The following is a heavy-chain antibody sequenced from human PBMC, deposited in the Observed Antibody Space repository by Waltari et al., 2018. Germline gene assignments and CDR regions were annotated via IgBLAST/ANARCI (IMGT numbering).Heavy chain of an antibody. V-gene: IGHV4-34*01. Sequence: QVQLQQWGAGLLKPSETLSLTCAVYGGSFSGYYWTWIRPPPGKGLEWIGEINHSGSTNYNPSLKSRVTISVDTSKNQFSLKLSSVTAADTAVYYCASLRKQLVYYYYGMDVWGQGTTVTVSS. CDR1: GGSFSGYY. D-gene: IGHD6-6*01. J-gene: IGHJ6*02. CDR3: ASLRKQLVYYYYGMDV. CDR2: INHSGST.